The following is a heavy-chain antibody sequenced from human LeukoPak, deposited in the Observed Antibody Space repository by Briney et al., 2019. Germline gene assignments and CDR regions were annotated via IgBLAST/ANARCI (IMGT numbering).Heavy chain of an antibody. Sequence: SETLSLTCTVSGGSISSGGYQWRWIRQHPGKGLEWIGYIYSRGSTHYNPSLTSRVTISLDTSKNEFSLKLRSVTAADTALYYCARASGDFIYFDYWGQGTLVTLSS. CDR3: ARASGDFIYFDY. D-gene: IGHD4-17*01. J-gene: IGHJ4*02. CDR2: IYSRGST. CDR1: GGSISSGGYQ. V-gene: IGHV4-31*03.